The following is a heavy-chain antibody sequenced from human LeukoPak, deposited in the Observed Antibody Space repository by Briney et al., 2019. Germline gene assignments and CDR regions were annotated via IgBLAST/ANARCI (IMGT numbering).Heavy chain of an antibody. Sequence: PSETLSLICTVSGGSISNYYWSWIRQPPGKGLEWIGYIYYSGSTNYNPSLKSRVTISVDTSKNQFSLKLTSVTAADTAVYYCARPSGSYYGFGAFDIWGQGTMVTVSS. V-gene: IGHV4-59*08. D-gene: IGHD1-26*01. J-gene: IGHJ3*02. CDR3: ARPSGSYYGFGAFDI. CDR1: GGSISNYY. CDR2: IYYSGST.